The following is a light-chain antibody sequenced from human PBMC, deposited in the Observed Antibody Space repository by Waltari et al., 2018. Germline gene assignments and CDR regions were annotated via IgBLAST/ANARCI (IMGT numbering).Light chain of an antibody. V-gene: IGKV3-11*01. CDR3: QQRRTWPSIT. CDR2: DAS. Sequence: EIVLTQSPATLSLSPGERGTLSCRASQSINTNLAWYPQKPGQAPRLLIYDASNRATGIPARFSGSGSGTDFTLTISSLEREDFAVYYCQQRRTWPSITFGQGTRLEIK. CDR1: QSINTN. J-gene: IGKJ5*01.